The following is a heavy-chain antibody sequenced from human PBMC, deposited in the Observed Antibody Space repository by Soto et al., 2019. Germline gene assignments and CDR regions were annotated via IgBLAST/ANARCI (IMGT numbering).Heavy chain of an antibody. D-gene: IGHD3-3*01. CDR2: INHSGST. CDR1: GGSFSGYY. Sequence: ASETPSLTCAVYGGSFSGYYWSWIRQPPGKGLEWIGEINHSGSTNYNPSLKSRVTISVDTSKNQFSLKLSSVTAADTAVYCCAGIFGVPAAADYWGQGTLVTVSS. V-gene: IGHV4-34*01. CDR3: AGIFGVPAAADY. J-gene: IGHJ4*02.